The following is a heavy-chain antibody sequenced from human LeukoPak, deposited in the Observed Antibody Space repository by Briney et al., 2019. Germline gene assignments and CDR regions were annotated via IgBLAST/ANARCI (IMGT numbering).Heavy chain of an antibody. V-gene: IGHV3-15*01. CDR3: TTNRVPLYYDSSCYDY. CDR2: IKSRTDGGST. Sequence: GGSLRLSCAASGFTFSNAWMNWVRQAPGKGLEWVGRIKSRTDGGSTDYTAPVKGRFTLSRDDSKNTLYLQINSLKTDDTAVYYYTTNRVPLYYDSSCYDYWGQGALVTVSS. CDR1: GFTFSNAW. D-gene: IGHD3-22*01. J-gene: IGHJ4*02.